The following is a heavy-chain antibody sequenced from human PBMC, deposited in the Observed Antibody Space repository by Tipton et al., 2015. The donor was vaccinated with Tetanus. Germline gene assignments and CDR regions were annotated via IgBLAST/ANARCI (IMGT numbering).Heavy chain of an antibody. CDR3: ARDADMWATRKAFDV. V-gene: IGHV1-18*01. CDR2: ISGYSGQT. D-gene: IGHD1-14*01. Sequence: QSGPEVKRPGASVTVSCKASGYYSTNYGFTWVRQAPGQGLEWLGWISGYSGQTKYSQIVQDRVTITTDTSTNTAYLELRSLRSDDTALYFCARDADMWATRKAFDVWGQGTMVTVSS. CDR1: GYYSTNYG. J-gene: IGHJ3*01.